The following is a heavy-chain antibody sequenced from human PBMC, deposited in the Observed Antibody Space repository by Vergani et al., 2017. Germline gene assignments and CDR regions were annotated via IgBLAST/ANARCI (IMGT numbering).Heavy chain of an antibody. D-gene: IGHD2-2*01. CDR1: GFTFSSYG. CDR2: IWYDGSNK. V-gene: IGHV3-33*08. CDR3: ARSHRVVVVPAAIGVAFDI. J-gene: IGHJ3*02. Sequence: VQLLESGGGLVQPGGSLRLSCAASGFTFSSYGMHWVRQAPGKGLEWVAVIWYDGSNKYYADSVKGRFTISRDNSKNTLYLQMNSLRAEDTAVYYCARSHRVVVVPAAIGVAFDIRGQGTMVTVSS.